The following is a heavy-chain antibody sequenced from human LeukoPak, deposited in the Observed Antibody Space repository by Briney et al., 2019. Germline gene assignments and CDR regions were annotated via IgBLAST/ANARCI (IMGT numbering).Heavy chain of an antibody. D-gene: IGHD6-13*01. CDR1: GGSHSIYY. CDR3: ARRSWFVDY. J-gene: IGHJ4*02. CDR2: IYYSGST. Sequence: SETLSLPCTVSGGSHSIYYWLWTPDPPGKALEWIGYIYYSGSTDYNPSLKSRVTISEDTSKNQLSLKLTSETAAATAVYYWARRSWFVDYWGQGTLVTVSS. V-gene: IGHV4-59*08.